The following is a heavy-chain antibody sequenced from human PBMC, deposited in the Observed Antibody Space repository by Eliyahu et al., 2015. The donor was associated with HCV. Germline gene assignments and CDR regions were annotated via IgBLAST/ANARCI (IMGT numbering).Heavy chain of an antibody. CDR2: ISWNRDTI. Sequence: EVQLVESGGGFVQPGXSLRLSCAASGFXFGNYAMPWVRQAPGRGLGWVAGISWNRDTIAYADFVKGRFSISRDNAKDSLYLQMNSLTTEDTALYYCAKSFMGRLSNHLDYWGQGTLVTVSS. J-gene: IGHJ4*02. V-gene: IGHV3-9*01. D-gene: IGHD5-12*01. CDR3: AKSFMGRLSNHLDY. CDR1: GFXFGNYA.